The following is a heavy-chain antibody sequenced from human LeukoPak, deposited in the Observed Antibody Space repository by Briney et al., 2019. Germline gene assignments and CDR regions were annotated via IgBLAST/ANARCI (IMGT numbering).Heavy chain of an antibody. CDR3: ARVGIVVVPAWFDP. Sequence: SETLSLTCTVSGGSISSGGYYWSWIRQPPGKGLEWIGYIYHSGSTYYNPSLKSRVTISVDRSKNQFSLKLSSVTAADTAVYYCARVGIVVVPAWFDPWGQGTLVTVSS. V-gene: IGHV4-30-2*01. CDR1: GGSISSGGYY. J-gene: IGHJ5*02. CDR2: IYHSGST. D-gene: IGHD2-2*03.